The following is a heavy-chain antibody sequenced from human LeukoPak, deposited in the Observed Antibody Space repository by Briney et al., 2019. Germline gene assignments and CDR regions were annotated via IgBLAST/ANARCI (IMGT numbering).Heavy chain of an antibody. J-gene: IGHJ4*02. Sequence: DSVKVSCKASGYTFSSYGISWVRQAPGQGLEWMGWISAYNGNTNYAQKLQGRVTMTTDTSTSTAYMELRSPRSDDTAVYYCARDLGIVATNDYWGQGTLVTVSS. D-gene: IGHD5-12*01. CDR2: ISAYNGNT. V-gene: IGHV1-18*01. CDR3: ARDLGIVATNDY. CDR1: GYTFSSYG.